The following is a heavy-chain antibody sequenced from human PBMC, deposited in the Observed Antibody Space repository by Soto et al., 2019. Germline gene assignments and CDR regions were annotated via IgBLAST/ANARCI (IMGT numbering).Heavy chain of an antibody. J-gene: IGHJ5*02. CDR2: ISAYIGNT. D-gene: IGHD1-26*01. CDR3: ARVVVGATANWFDP. V-gene: IGHV1-18*01. CDR1: GYTFSSYG. Sequence: QVQLVQSGAEVKKPGASVKVSCKASGYTFSSYGIGWVRQAPGQGLEWMGWISAYIGNTDYAQKLQGRVTMTTDTSTSTAYRELRGLRSDDTAVYYCARVVVGATANWFDPWGQGTLVTVSS.